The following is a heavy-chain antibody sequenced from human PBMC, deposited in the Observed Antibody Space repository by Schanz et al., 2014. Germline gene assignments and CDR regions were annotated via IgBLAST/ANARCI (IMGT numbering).Heavy chain of an antibody. J-gene: IGHJ4*02. CDR2: TYSSGST. CDR3: ARDAAQLVAGGYYFDY. CDR1: GVSIRNGGYY. V-gene: IGHV4-31*03. Sequence: QVQLQESGPGLVKPSETLSLTCSVSGVSIRNGGYYWSWIRQHPGKGLEWVGYTYSSGSTHYNPSLKSRVTISVGTSKNQISLNLRSVTAADTAVYYCARDAAQLVAGGYYFDYWGQGILVTVSS. D-gene: IGHD2-15*01.